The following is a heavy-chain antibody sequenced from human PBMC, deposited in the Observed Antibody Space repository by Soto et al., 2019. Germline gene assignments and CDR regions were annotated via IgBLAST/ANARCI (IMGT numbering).Heavy chain of an antibody. D-gene: IGHD3-3*01. V-gene: IGHV1-69*13. CDR2: IIPIFGTA. J-gene: IGHJ3*02. Sequence: ASVKVSCKASGGTFSSYAISWVRQAPGQGLEWMGGIIPIFGTANYAQKFQGRVTITADESTSTAYMELSSLRSEDTAVYYCARDLAPNYDPELIEDAFDIWGQGTMVTVSS. CDR1: GGTFSSYA. CDR3: ARDLAPNYDPELIEDAFDI.